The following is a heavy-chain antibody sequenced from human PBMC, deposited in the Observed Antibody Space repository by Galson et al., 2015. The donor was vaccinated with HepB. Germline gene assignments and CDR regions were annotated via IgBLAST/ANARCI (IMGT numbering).Heavy chain of an antibody. V-gene: IGHV3-30*18. CDR1: GFTFSSFG. CDR3: AKGMALRFLEWSGEYYYGVDV. J-gene: IGHJ6*02. D-gene: IGHD3-3*01. Sequence: LRLSCAASGFTFSSFGMHWVRQAPGKGLEWVAVISYDGTNKYHADSVKGRFTISRDNSKNTLYLQMNSLRVEDTAVYYCAKGMALRFLEWSGEYYYGVDVWGQGTTVTVSS. CDR2: ISYDGTNK.